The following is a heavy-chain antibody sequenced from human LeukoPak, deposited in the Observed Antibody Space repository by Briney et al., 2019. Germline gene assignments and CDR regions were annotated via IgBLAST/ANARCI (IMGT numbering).Heavy chain of an antibody. CDR2: ISSSGSTI. CDR3: ARVRLQPRTLLDDAFDI. CDR1: GFTFSDYY. V-gene: IGHV3-11*04. Sequence: SGGSLRLSCAASGFTFSDYYMSWIRQAPGKGLEWVSYISSSGSTIYYADSLKGRFTISRDNAKNSLYLQMNSLRAEDTAVYYCARVRLQPRTLLDDAFDIWGQGTMVTVSS. J-gene: IGHJ3*02. D-gene: IGHD1-14*01.